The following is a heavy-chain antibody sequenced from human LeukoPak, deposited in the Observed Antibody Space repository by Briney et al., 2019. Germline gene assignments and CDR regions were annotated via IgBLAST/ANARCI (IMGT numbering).Heavy chain of an antibody. V-gene: IGHV4-30-4*01. J-gene: IGHJ4*02. CDR3: ARAAAYYDSSGYPY. CDR1: GGSISSGGYY. D-gene: IGHD3-22*01. Sequence: SQTLSLTCTVSGGSISSGGYYWSWIRQPPGKGLEWIGYIYYSGSTYYNPSLKSRVTISVDTSKNQFSLKLSSVTAADTAVYYCARAAAYYDSSGYPYWGQGTLVTVSS. CDR2: IYYSGST.